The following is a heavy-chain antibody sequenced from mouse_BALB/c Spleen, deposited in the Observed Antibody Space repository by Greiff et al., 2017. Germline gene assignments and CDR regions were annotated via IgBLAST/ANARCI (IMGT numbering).Heavy chain of an antibody. CDR1: GYTFTSYW. CDR2: IYPSDSYT. D-gene: IGHD2-3*01. J-gene: IGHJ4*01. V-gene: IGHV1-69*02. CDR3: TRNALYDYEAMDY. Sequence: VQLQQPGAELVRPGASVKLSCKASGYTFTSYWINWVKQRPGQGLEWIGNIYPSDSYTNYNQKFKDKATLTVDKSSSTAYMQLSSPTSEDSAVYYCTRNALYDYEAMDYWGQGTSVTVSS.